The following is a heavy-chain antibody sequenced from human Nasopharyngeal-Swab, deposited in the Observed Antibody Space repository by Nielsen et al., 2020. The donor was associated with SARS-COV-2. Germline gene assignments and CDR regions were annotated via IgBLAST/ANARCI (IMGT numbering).Heavy chain of an antibody. CDR3: ARDTQTYYDSSGYQDY. D-gene: IGHD3-22*01. CDR2: IYHSGST. J-gene: IGHJ4*02. CDR1: GYSISSGYY. V-gene: IGHV4-38-2*02. Sequence: SETLSLTCTVSGYSISSGYYWGWIRQPPGTGLEWIGSIYHSGSTYYNPSLKSRVTISVDTSKNQFSLKLSSVTAADTAVYYCARDTQTYYDSSGYQDYWGQGTLVTASS.